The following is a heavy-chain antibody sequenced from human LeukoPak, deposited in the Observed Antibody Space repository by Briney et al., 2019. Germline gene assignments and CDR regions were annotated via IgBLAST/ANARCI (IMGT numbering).Heavy chain of an antibody. CDR2: ISGSGGST. CDR3: AKDRNYYDSSGYGDY. CDR1: GFTFSSYA. V-gene: IGHV3-23*01. J-gene: IGHJ4*02. Sequence: GGSLRLSCAASGFTFSSYAMSWVRQAPGKGLEWVSAISGSGGSTYYADSVKGRFTISRDNSKNTLYLQMNRLRAEDTAVYYCAKDRNYYDSSGYGDYWGQGTLVTVSS. D-gene: IGHD3-22*01.